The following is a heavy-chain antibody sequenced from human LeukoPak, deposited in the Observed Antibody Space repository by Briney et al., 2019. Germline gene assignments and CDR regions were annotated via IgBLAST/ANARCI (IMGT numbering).Heavy chain of an antibody. V-gene: IGHV3-72*01. Sequence: QPGGSLRLSCAASGFTLSECYMDWVRQTPEKGLEWVGRSRNKARGYTTGYAASVKGRFTISSDDSKNSLYLQMNNLKTEDTAVYYCARISGAYESGGYYYVYWGQGTLVTVSS. D-gene: IGHD3-22*01. CDR2: SRNKARGYTT. CDR3: ARISGAYESGGYYYVY. CDR1: GFTLSECY. J-gene: IGHJ4*02.